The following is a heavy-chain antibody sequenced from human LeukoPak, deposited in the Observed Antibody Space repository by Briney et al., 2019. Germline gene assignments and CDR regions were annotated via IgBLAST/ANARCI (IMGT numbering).Heavy chain of an antibody. V-gene: IGHV1-2*02. CDR1: GYTFTDYY. CDR3: ARIRGDSTSYRS. Sequence: GASVKDSCMASGYTFTDYYIHWGRQAPGQGLEWMAWINPNRVGTKYTQKVQGRVTMTRETSITTAYMELTRLTSDDTAMYYCARIRGDSTSYRSWGQGNQVIVSS. CDR2: INPNRVGT. J-gene: IGHJ4*02. D-gene: IGHD3-16*02.